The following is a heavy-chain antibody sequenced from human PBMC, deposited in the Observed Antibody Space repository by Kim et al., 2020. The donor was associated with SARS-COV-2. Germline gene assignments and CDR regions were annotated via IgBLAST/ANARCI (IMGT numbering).Heavy chain of an antibody. Sequence: TNYADSVKGRFAISRDNADDTMYLHMNCVRAEDMAVYYCARGRYGSLDYWGQGTLVTVSA. J-gene: IGHJ4*02. CDR2: T. D-gene: IGHD5-18*01. CDR3: ARGRYGSLDY. V-gene: IGHV3-74*01.